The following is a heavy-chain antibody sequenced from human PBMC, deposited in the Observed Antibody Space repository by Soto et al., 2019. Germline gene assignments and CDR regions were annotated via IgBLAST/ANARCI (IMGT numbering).Heavy chain of an antibody. V-gene: IGHV1-8*01. CDR1: EYTFTSYD. CDR3: ARVHTVTTYFDV. D-gene: IGHD4-17*01. J-gene: IGHJ2*01. CDR2: MNPNSGNT. Sequence: ASVKVSCTASEYTFTSYDINWVRQATGQGLEWMGWMNPNSGNTGSAQRFQGRLTMTRNTSINTAYMELTSLTSADAAVYFCARVHTVTTYFDVWGRGTLVTVSS.